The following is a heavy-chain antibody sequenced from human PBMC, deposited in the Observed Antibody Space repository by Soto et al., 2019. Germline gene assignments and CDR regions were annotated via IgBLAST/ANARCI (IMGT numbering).Heavy chain of an antibody. D-gene: IGHD6-13*01. CDR3: PRTGRRYSSPPGPPLYNWFDP. V-gene: IGHV4-30-2*01. Sequence: PSETLSLTCAVSGGSISSGGYSWSWIRQPPGKGLEWIGYIYHSGSTYYNPSLKSRVTISVDRSKNQFSLKLSSVTAADTAVYYCPRTGRRYSSPPGPPLYNWFDPCGKGTLVTVPS. CDR1: GGSISSGGYS. J-gene: IGHJ5*01. CDR2: IYHSGST.